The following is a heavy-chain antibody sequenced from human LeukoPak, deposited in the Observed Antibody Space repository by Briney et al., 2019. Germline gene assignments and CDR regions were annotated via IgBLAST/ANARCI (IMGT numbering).Heavy chain of an antibody. CDR2: INPSGGST. D-gene: IGHD6-19*01. V-gene: IGHV1-46*01. CDR1: GYTFTIYY. CDR3: ARGRIAVAFDY. J-gene: IGHJ4*02. Sequence: ASVTVSCKASGYTFTIYYLHWVRQAPGQGLEWMGIINPSGGSTSYAQKFQGRVTMTRDTSTSTVYMELSSLRSEDTAVYYCARGRIAVAFDYWGQGTLVTVSS.